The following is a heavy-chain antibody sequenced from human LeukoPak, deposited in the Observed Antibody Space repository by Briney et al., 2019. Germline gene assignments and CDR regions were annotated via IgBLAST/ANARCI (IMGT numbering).Heavy chain of an antibody. CDR1: GFTFTSSA. Sequence: SVKVSCKASGFTFTSSAVQWVRQARGQRLEWIGWIVVGSGNTNYAQKFQERVTITRDMSTSTAYMELSSLRSEDTAVYYCARSLTCSGGSCYGYYYYGMDVWGQGTTVTVSS. CDR2: IVVGSGNT. CDR3: ARSLTCSGGSCYGYYYYGMDV. J-gene: IGHJ6*02. D-gene: IGHD2-15*01. V-gene: IGHV1-58*01.